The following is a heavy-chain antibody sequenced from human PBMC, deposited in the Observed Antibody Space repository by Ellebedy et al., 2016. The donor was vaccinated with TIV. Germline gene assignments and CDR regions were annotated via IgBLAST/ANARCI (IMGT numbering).Heavy chain of an antibody. Sequence: PGGSLRLSCKGSGYSISNYWIDWVRQVPGKGLEWVGIIYPGDSDTRYSPSFQGQVTISVDKSISTAYLQWNSLKASDTAMYYCARQRRGYSGYDPSDIWGQGTMVTVSS. CDR1: GYSISNYW. CDR3: ARQRRGYSGYDPSDI. CDR2: IYPGDSDT. V-gene: IGHV5-51*01. D-gene: IGHD5-12*01. J-gene: IGHJ3*02.